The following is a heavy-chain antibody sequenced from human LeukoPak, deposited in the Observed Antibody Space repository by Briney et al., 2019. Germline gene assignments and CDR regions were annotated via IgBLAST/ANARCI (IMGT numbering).Heavy chain of an antibody. J-gene: IGHJ4*02. Sequence: SETLSLTCTVSGVSMSAYQWSWVRQSPEKGLEWIGGINTKGETRYKPSLTSRVTTPVDTSKSQFSLRLTSVTAADTAVYYCATSNDAKIAPFDHWGQGAPVTVSS. CDR1: GVSMSAYQ. V-gene: IGHV4-4*09. D-gene: IGHD2-21*01. CDR3: ATSNDAKIAPFDH. CDR2: INTKGET.